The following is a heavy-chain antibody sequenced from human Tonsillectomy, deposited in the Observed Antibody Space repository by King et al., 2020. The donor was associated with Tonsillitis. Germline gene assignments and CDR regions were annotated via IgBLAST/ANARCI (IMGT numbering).Heavy chain of an antibody. D-gene: IGHD3-22*01. J-gene: IGHJ3*02. V-gene: IGHV3-30*02. CDR1: GFTFSSYG. CDR3: AKSGIGNYPLDAFDI. Sequence: VQLVESGGGVVQPGGSLRLSCAASGFTFSSYGMHWVRQAPGKGLEWVAFIRYDGSNKYYADSVKGRFTISRDNSKNTRYLQMNSLRAEDTAVYYCAKSGIGNYPLDAFDIWGQGTMVTVSS. CDR2: IRYDGSNK.